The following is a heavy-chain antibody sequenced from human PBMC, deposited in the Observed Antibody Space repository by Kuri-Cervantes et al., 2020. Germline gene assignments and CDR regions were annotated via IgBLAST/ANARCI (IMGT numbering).Heavy chain of an antibody. CDR2: INHSGST. D-gene: IGHD3-10*01. J-gene: IGHJ6*02. CDR3: ARGTTTTSLLWFGTPPNYYGMDV. Sequence: ESLKISCAASGFTFSSYGMHWIRQPPGKGLEWIGEINHSGSTNYNPSLKSRVTISVDTSKNQFSLKLSSVTAADTAVYYCARGTTTTSLLWFGTPPNYYGMDVWGQGTTVTVSS. V-gene: IGHV4-34*01. CDR1: GFTFSSYG.